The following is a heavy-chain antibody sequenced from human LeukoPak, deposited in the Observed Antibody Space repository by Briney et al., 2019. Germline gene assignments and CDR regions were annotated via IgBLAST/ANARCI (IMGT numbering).Heavy chain of an antibody. CDR2: IYYSGST. Sequence: SETLSLTCTVSGGSISSSSYYWGWIRQPPGKGLEWIGSIYYSGSTYYNPSLKSRVTMSVDTSKNQFSLKLSSVTAADTAVYYCARMLQVRGVIIPLFDYWGQGTLVTVFS. J-gene: IGHJ4*02. V-gene: IGHV4-39*07. D-gene: IGHD3-10*01. CDR1: GGSISSSSYY. CDR3: ARMLQVRGVIIPLFDY.